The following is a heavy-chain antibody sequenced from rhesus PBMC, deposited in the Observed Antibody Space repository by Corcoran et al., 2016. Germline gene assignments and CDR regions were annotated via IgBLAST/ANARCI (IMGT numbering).Heavy chain of an antibody. CDR2: ISGSSGST. D-gene: IGHD6-25*01. CDR3: ARSAATKHFDY. Sequence: QVQLQESGPGVVKPSETLSLTCAVPGGSISSSNWWSWMRQPPGKGLEWIGYISGSSGSTTYNPSLKSRVTLSVDTSKSQLSLKLSSVTAADTAVYFCARSAATKHFDYWGQGVLVTVSS. CDR1: GGSISSSNW. J-gene: IGHJ4*01. V-gene: IGHV4-65*01.